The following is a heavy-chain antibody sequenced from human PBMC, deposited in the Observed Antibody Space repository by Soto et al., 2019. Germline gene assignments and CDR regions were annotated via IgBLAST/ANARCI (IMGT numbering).Heavy chain of an antibody. V-gene: IGHV3-23*01. CDR2: ISGSGDRT. CDR3: GKSFSSNWYDYFNY. Sequence: GGSLRLSCAASEFTFSSYAMSWVRQAPGKGLEWVSAISGSGDRTYYADSVKGRLTISRDTSKNTLSLQMNSLRAEDTALYYCGKSFSSNWYDYFNYWGQGTLVTVSS. D-gene: IGHD6-13*01. CDR1: EFTFSSYA. J-gene: IGHJ4*02.